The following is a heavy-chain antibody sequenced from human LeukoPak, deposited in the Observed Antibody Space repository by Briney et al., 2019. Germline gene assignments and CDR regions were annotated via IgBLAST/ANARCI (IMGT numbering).Heavy chain of an antibody. CDR1: GFTVSSHY. CDR3: ARQGTVTTYYYYYYGMDV. J-gene: IGHJ6*02. D-gene: IGHD4-17*01. V-gene: IGHV3-66*04. CDR2: IYSGGST. Sequence: GGSLRLSCAVSGFTVSSHYMSWVRQAPGRGLEWVSLIYSGGSTYYADSVKGRFTISRDNSKNTLSLQMNSLRAEDTAVYYCARQGTVTTYYYYYYGMDVWGQGTTVTVSS.